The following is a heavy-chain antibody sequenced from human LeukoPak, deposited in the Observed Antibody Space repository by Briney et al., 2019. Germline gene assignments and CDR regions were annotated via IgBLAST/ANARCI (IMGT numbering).Heavy chain of an antibody. CDR2: IYYSGST. CDR1: GGSISSSSYY. V-gene: IGHV4-39*07. J-gene: IGHJ4*02. Sequence: SETLSLTCTVSGGSISSSSYYWGWLRQPPGTGLEWVGSIYYSGSTYYNPSLKSRVTISVDTSKNQFSLKLSSVTAADTAVYYCARISVTMIVVVIFDYWGQGTLVTVSS. D-gene: IGHD3-22*01. CDR3: ARISVTMIVVVIFDY.